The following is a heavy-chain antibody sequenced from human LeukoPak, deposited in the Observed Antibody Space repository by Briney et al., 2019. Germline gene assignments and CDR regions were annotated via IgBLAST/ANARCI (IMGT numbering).Heavy chain of an antibody. CDR3: ARGEGYCSGGNCYHYYGMDV. V-gene: IGHV4-39*07. CDR1: GGFISSSNYY. Sequence: SETLSLTCTVSGGFISSSNYYWGWIHQPPGKGLEWIESIYYSGSTYYNPSLKSRVTISVDTSKNQFSLKLNSVTAADTAVYYCARGEGYCSGGNCYHYYGMDVWGQGTTVTVSS. CDR2: IYYSGST. D-gene: IGHD2-15*01. J-gene: IGHJ6*02.